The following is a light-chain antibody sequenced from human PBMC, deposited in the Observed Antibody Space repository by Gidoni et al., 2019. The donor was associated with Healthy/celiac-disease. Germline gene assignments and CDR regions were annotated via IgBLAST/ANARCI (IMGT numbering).Light chain of an antibody. J-gene: IGLJ2*01. CDR2: DVS. CDR3: SSFAV. CDR1: SSDVGGYNY. V-gene: IGLV2-14*01. Sequence: QSALTPPASVSGSPGQSITIPCTGTSSDVGGYNYVSWYQQHPGKAPKLMIYDVSNRPSGVSNRFSGSKSGNTASLTISGLQAEDEADYYCSSFAVFGGGTKLTVL.